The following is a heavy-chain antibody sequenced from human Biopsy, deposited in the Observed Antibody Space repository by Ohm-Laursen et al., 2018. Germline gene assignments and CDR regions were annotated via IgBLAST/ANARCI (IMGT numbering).Heavy chain of an antibody. CDR2: IRSKAKSYAT. J-gene: IGHJ4*02. Sequence: GSLRLSCTATGFTFSASAVHWVRQASGKGLEWVGRIRSKAKSYATAYAASVTGRFTISRDDSKNTTYLQMNSRKTEDTAVYYWTLEGAGFDNWGQGTLVTVSS. CDR3: TLEGAGFDN. CDR1: GFTFSASA. V-gene: IGHV3-73*01. D-gene: IGHD3-10*01.